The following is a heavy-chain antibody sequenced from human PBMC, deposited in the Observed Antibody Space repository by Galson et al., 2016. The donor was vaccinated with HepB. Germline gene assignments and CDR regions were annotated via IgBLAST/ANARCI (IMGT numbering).Heavy chain of an antibody. D-gene: IGHD2-2*01. J-gene: IGHJ4*02. Sequence: PALVTPTQTLTLTCTFSGFSLSTSGEGVGWTRQPPGKALEWLALIYWNDDKRYSPSLRSRLTITKDTSKNQVVLTMTNMDPVDTATYYCAHRRSGYCNSISCLYFDYWGQGALVTVSS. CDR1: GFSLSTSGEG. CDR3: AHRRSGYCNSISCLYFDY. V-gene: IGHV2-5*01. CDR2: IYWNDDK.